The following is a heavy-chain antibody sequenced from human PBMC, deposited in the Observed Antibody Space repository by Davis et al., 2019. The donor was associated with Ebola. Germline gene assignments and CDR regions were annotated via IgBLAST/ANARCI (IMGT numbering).Heavy chain of an antibody. CDR2: IKSKTDGGTT. Sequence: GESLKISCVASGFTLNNAWMSWVRQAPGKGLEWVGLIKSKTDGGTTDYAAPVKGRLAMPRDDSKNTLYLQMNSLKIEDTAVYYCTTLSTVTTMYFDLWGRGTLVTVSS. J-gene: IGHJ2*01. D-gene: IGHD4-17*01. CDR1: GFTLNNAW. CDR3: TTLSTVTTMYFDL. V-gene: IGHV3-15*01.